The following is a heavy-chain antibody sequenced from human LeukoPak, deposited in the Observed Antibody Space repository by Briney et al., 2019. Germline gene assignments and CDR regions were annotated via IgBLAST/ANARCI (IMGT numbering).Heavy chain of an antibody. CDR1: GYTFTNYG. Sequence: ASVKVSCKASGYTFTNYGITWVRPAPGQGLEWMGWISGYNGNTRYAQKVQDRVTVTTDTSTTTAYMELRSLRSDDTAVYYCARAPNYSGSGSFFSDSWGQGTLVTVSS. D-gene: IGHD3-10*01. J-gene: IGHJ4*02. V-gene: IGHV1-18*01. CDR3: ARAPNYSGSGSFFSDS. CDR2: ISGYNGNT.